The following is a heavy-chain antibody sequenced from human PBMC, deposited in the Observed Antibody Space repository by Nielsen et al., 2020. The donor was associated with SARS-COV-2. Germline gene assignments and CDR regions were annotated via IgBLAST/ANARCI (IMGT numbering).Heavy chain of an antibody. CDR1: RYSFASYS. J-gene: IGHJ4*02. V-gene: IGHV1-3*01. CDR3: ARHLRGYIDY. CDR2: INAGNGNT. Sequence: ASVNVSCKASRYSFASYSMHWVRQAPGQRLEWMGWINAGNGNTRYSQKFQGRVTITRDTSASTAYMELSRLRSEDTAVYYCARHLRGYIDYWGQGTLVTVSS.